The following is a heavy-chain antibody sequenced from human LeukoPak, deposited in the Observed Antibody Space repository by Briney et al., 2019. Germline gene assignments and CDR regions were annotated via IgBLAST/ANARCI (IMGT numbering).Heavy chain of an antibody. CDR1: GFTFTNAW. J-gene: IGHJ3*01. Sequence: PGGSLRLSCAASGFTFTNAWMSWVRQAPGKGLEWVSYISGSSRTIFYADSVKGRFTISRDNARNSLYLQMNSLRDEDTAVYYCARGGVSRAAFDVWGQGTMVTVSS. V-gene: IGHV3-48*02. CDR2: ISGSSRTI. CDR3: ARGGVSRAAFDV.